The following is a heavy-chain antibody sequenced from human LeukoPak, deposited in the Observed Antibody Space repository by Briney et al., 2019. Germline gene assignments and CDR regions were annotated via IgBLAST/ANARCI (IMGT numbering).Heavy chain of an antibody. Sequence: SVKVSCKASGGTFSNYAINWVRQAPGQGLEWMGGIIPIFGTAIYAQKFQGRVTMTEDTSTDTAYMELSSLRSEDTAVYYCARINTLDFWSGYYVYWGQGTLVTVSS. J-gene: IGHJ4*02. CDR3: ARINTLDFWSGYYVY. V-gene: IGHV1-69*06. CDR1: GGTFSNYA. D-gene: IGHD3-3*01. CDR2: IIPIFGTA.